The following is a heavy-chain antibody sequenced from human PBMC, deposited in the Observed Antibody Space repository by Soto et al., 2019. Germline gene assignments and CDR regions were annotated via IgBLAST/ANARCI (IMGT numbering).Heavy chain of an antibody. V-gene: IGHV3-7*01. CDR3: ANRHLN. J-gene: IGHJ4*02. Sequence: EVQMVESGGGLVQPGGSLRLSCAASGFTFSNYYMMWVRQAPGKGLEWLANIKPDGSERQYVDSVKGRVTISRDNAKNSLFLQMDSLRVEDTAVYYCANRHLNWGQGTLVTVSS. CDR2: IKPDGSER. CDR1: GFTFSNYY.